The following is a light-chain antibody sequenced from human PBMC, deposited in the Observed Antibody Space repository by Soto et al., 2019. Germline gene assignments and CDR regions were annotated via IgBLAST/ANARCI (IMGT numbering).Light chain of an antibody. CDR3: QQRSTWLYT. Sequence: DIQMTQSPSSLSASVGDRVTITCRASQTISTYLNWYQQKPGKAPRLLIYDASSLLSGVPSRFSGSGSGTDFTLTITSLEPEDFAVYYCQQRSTWLYTFGQGTKLEV. J-gene: IGKJ2*01. V-gene: IGKV1-39*01. CDR1: QTISTY. CDR2: DAS.